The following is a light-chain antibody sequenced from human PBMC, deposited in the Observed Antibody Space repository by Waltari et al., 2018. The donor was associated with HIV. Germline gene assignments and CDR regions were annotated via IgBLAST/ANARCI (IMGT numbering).Light chain of an antibody. CDR3: QQRSNWTRT. V-gene: IGKV3-11*01. CDR1: QSVSSS. J-gene: IGKJ1*01. Sequence: EIVLTQSPATLSLSPVERATLSCRASQSVSSSLAWYQQKPDQAPRLLIYDAANRATGIPARFSGSGSGTDFTLTISSLEPEDFAVYYCQQRSNWTRTFGQGNKVESK. CDR2: DAA.